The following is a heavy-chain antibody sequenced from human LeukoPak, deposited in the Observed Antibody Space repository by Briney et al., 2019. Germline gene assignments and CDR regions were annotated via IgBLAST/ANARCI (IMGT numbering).Heavy chain of an antibody. CDR2: IYYSGST. V-gene: IGHV4-39*01. Sequence: SETLSLTCTVSGGSISSSGYYWGCIRQPPGKGLEWIGSIYYSGSTYYNPSLKSRVTMSIDTSKTQFSLKVTFVTAADTAVYYCARGSITGWFDTWGQGTLVTVSS. D-gene: IGHD2-2*01. CDR1: GGSISSSGYY. J-gene: IGHJ5*02. CDR3: ARGSITGWFDT.